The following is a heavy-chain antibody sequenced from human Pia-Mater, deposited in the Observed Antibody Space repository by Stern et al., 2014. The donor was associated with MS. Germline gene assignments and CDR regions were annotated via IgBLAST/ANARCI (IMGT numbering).Heavy chain of an antibody. J-gene: IGHJ6*02. CDR3: ARSSSPSPYYYYGMDV. Sequence: QLVQSGGGVVQPGRSLRLSCAASGFTFSSYRMHWVRQAPGKGLEWVAVIWYDGSNKYYADSVKGRFTISRDNSKNTLYLQMNSLRAEDTAVYYCARSSSPSPYYYYGMDVWGQGTTVTVSS. CDR2: IWYDGSNK. D-gene: IGHD6-13*01. V-gene: IGHV3-33*01. CDR1: GFTFSSYR.